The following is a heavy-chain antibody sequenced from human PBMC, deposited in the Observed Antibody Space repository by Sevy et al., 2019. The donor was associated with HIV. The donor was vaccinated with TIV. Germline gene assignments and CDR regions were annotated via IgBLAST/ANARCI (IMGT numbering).Heavy chain of an antibody. D-gene: IGHD2-15*01. V-gene: IGHV1-8*01. J-gene: IGHJ6*02. Sequence: ASVKVSCKASGYTFTSYDINWVRQATGQGLEWMGWMNPNSGNTGYAQKFQGRVTMTRNTSISTAYMELSSLGSEDTAVYYCARVVVAATERYYYYYYGMDVWGQGTTVTVSS. CDR3: ARVVVAATERYYYYYYGMDV. CDR2: MNPNSGNT. CDR1: GYTFTSYD.